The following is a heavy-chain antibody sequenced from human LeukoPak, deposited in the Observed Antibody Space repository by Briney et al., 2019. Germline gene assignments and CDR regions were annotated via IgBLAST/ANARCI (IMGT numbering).Heavy chain of an antibody. CDR2: IYYSGST. CDR1: GGSISSSSYY. V-gene: IGHV4-39*01. Sequence: SETLSLTCTVSGGSISSSSYYWGWIRQPPGKGLEWIGSIYYSGSTYYNPSLKSRVTISVDTSKNQFSLKLSSVTAADTAVYYCAGAYYYDSSGYYPLWYWGQGTLVTVSS. CDR3: AGAYYYDSSGYYPLWY. D-gene: IGHD3-22*01. J-gene: IGHJ4*02.